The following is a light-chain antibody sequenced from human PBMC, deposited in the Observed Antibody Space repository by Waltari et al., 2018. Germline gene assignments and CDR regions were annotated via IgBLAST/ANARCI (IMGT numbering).Light chain of an antibody. Sequence: EIVVTQSPGTLSLSPGERATLSCRASQSVGGPVAWYQQKPGQSPRLLMYGASIRAPGTPDRFSGTGSGTDFSLTISRLGPEDFAVYYCQNYVRLPATFGQATTVALK. J-gene: IGKJ1*01. CDR2: GAS. CDR3: QNYVRLPAT. V-gene: IGKV3-20*01. CDR1: QSVGGPV.